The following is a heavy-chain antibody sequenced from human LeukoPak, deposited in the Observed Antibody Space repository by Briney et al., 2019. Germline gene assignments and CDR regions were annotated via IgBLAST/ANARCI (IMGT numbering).Heavy chain of an antibody. CDR2: IYYSGST. V-gene: IGHV4-59*01. Sequence: PSETLSLTCAVYGGSFRGYYWSWIRQPPGKGLEWIGYIYYSGSTNYNPSLKSRVTISVDTSKNQFSLKLSSVTAADTAVYYCARGAAAAPSTNYYYYGMDVWGQGTTATVSS. CDR3: ARGAAAAPSTNYYYYGMDV. J-gene: IGHJ6*02. CDR1: GGSFRGYY. D-gene: IGHD6-13*01.